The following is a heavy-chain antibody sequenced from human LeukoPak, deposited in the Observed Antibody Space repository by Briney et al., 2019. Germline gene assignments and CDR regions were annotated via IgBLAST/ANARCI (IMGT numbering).Heavy chain of an antibody. D-gene: IGHD3-22*01. Sequence: GGSMSLSCAPSGFTLTGYYMTWIRQAPGKGLEWISYISSGRSDTMYADSVKGRFIISRDTAKNSMYLQVNSLRAADTAMSYCASDRTITLIGGQGTLVTVSS. J-gene: IGHJ4*02. CDR3: ASDRTITLI. CDR2: ISSGRSDT. CDR1: GFTLTGYY. V-gene: IGHV3-11*05.